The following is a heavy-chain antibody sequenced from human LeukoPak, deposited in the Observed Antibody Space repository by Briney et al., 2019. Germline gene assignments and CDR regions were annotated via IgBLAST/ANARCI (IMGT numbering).Heavy chain of an antibody. CDR2: IYHSGST. CDR1: GGSISSGGYS. D-gene: IGHD2-2*02. Sequence: PSQTLSLTCAVSGGSISSGGYSWSWIRQPPGKGLEWIGYIYHSGSTYYNPSLKSRVTISEDRSKNQFSLKLSSVTAADTAVYYCARVCSSTSCYISNYYGMDVWGQGTTVTVSS. J-gene: IGHJ6*02. CDR3: ARVCSSTSCYISNYYGMDV. V-gene: IGHV4-30-2*01.